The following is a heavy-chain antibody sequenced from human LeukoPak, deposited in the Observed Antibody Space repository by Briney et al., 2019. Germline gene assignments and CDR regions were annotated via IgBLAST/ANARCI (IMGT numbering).Heavy chain of an antibody. CDR3: ARGDSLWFGELLSHFDY. CDR2: INPNSGGT. D-gene: IGHD3-10*01. V-gene: IGHV1-2*02. CDR1: GYTFTGYY. J-gene: IGHJ4*02. Sequence: GASVKVSCKASGYTFTGYYTHWVRQAPGQGLEWMGWINPNSGGTNYAQKFQGRVTMTRDTSISTAYMELSRLRSDDTAVYYCARGDSLWFGELLSHFDYWGQGTLVTVSS.